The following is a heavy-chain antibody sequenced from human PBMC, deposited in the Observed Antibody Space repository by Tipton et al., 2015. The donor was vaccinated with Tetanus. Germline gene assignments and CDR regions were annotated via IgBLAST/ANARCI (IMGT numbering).Heavy chain of an antibody. CDR2: ISYDGSNK. CDR1: GFTFNNYA. V-gene: IGHV3-30-3*01. D-gene: IGHD4-17*01. Sequence: SLRLSCAASGFTFNNYAMHWVRQAPGKGLEWVAVISYDGSNKYDAESVKGRLTISRDNSNNTLYVQMDSLRAEDTAVYHCARGPYHYGDYYFDYWGRGTLVTVSS. CDR3: ARGPYHYGDYYFDY. J-gene: IGHJ4*02.